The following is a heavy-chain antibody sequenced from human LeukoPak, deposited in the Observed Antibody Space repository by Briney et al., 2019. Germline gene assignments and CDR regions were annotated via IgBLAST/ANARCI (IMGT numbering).Heavy chain of an antibody. CDR2: IYYSGST. CDR1: GGSISSYY. Sequence: SETLSLTCTVSGGSISSYYWSWIRQPPGKGLEWIGYIYYSGSTNYNPSLKSRVTISVDTSKNQFSLKLSSVTAADTAVYYCARGLRVFGVAHFDSWAREPWSPSPQ. V-gene: IGHV4-59*01. CDR3: ARGLRVFGVAHFDS. D-gene: IGHD3-3*01. J-gene: IGHJ4*02.